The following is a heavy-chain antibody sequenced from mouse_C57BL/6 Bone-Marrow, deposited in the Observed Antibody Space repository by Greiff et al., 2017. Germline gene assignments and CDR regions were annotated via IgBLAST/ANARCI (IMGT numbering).Heavy chain of an antibody. D-gene: IGHD1-1*01. V-gene: IGHV1-7*01. Sequence: VQLQQSGAELAKPGASVQLSCKASGYTFTSYWMHWVKQRPGQGLEWIGYINPSSGYTKYNQKFKDKATLTADKSSSTAYMQLSSLTYEDSAVYYCASDYYGSSPDYWGQGTTLTVSP. CDR1: GYTFTSYW. J-gene: IGHJ2*01. CDR3: ASDYYGSSPDY. CDR2: INPSSGYT.